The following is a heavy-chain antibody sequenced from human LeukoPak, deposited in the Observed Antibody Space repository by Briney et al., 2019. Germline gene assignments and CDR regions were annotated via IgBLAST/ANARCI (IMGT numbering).Heavy chain of an antibody. Sequence: RLSXAASXFTFXXXXXNWXXXXPXXGXEWXXXXHSSGSAMYYADSAKGRFTISRDNAENSLYLQMNSLRVEDTAVYYCVRGNYGSGSRPPXFDXWXQG. CDR1: XFTFXXXX. J-gene: IGHJ4*02. CDR3: VRGNYGSGSRPPXFDX. CDR2: XHSSGSAM. V-gene: IGHV3-48*03. D-gene: IGHD3-10*01.